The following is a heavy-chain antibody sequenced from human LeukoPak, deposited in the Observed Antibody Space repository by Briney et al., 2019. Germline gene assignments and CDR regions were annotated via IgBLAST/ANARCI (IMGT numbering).Heavy chain of an antibody. CDR2: IWYDGSNE. J-gene: IGHJ4*02. V-gene: IGHV3-33*01. D-gene: IGHD3-3*01. CDR1: GFALNNYA. CDR3: ARDPGLRLDL. Sequence: GGSLRLSCAASGFALNNYAMHWVRQAPGKGLEWVAVIWYDGSNEYYSDSVKGRFAISRDISKNTLYLQMDSLRAEDTAVYFCARDPGLRLDLWGQGTLLTVSS.